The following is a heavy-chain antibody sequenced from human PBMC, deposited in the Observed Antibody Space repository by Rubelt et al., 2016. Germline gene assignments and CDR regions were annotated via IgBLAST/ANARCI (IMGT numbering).Heavy chain of an antibody. CDR3: ARDGYDSSGYYAY. CDR2: IYNSGST. D-gene: IGHD3-22*01. J-gene: IGHJ4*02. Sequence: QVQLQESGPGLVKPSETLSLTCTVSGYSISSGYYWGWIRQPPGKGLEWIGSIYNSGSTYYNPSPKSGVTISVDTSKNQFSLKLSSVTAADTAVYYCARDGYDSSGYYAYWGQGTLVTVSS. V-gene: IGHV4-38-2*02. CDR1: GYSISSGYY.